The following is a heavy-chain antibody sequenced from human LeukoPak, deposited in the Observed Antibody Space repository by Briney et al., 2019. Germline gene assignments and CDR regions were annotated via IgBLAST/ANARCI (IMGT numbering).Heavy chain of an antibody. Sequence: SVKVSCKASGGTFSSYAISWVRQAPGQGLEWMGGIIPIFGTANYAQKFQGRVTITTDESTSIAYMELSSLRSEDTAVYYCASVTPSSGSYYDYWGQGTLVTVSS. J-gene: IGHJ4*02. CDR3: ASVTPSSGSYYDY. CDR2: IIPIFGTA. CDR1: GGTFSSYA. V-gene: IGHV1-69*05. D-gene: IGHD1-26*01.